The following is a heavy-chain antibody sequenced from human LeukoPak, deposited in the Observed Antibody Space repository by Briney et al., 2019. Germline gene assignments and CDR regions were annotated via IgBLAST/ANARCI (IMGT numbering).Heavy chain of an antibody. CDR2: INLTGDST. Sequence: ASVKVSCKASGYNFNAHWMHWVRQAPGQGLEWMGIINLTGDSTSYAQNLQGRVTVTRDMCTSSVYLEMSNLRSEDTAVYYCARDQSGKWEVLPGWWFDPWGQGTLVTVSS. CDR1: GYNFNAHW. CDR3: ARDQSGKWEVLPGWWFDP. D-gene: IGHD1-26*01. J-gene: IGHJ5*02. V-gene: IGHV1-46*02.